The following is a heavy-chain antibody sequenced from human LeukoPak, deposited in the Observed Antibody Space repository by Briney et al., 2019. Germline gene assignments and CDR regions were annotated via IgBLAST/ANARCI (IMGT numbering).Heavy chain of an antibody. Sequence: GSLRLSCAASGFTFSSYSMNWVRQAPGKGLEWIGEINHSGSTNYNPSLKSRVTISVDTSKNQFSLKLSSVTAAGTAVYYCARGPRKYYYDSSAIGAFDIWGQGTVVTVSS. CDR1: GFTFSSYS. J-gene: IGHJ3*02. V-gene: IGHV4-34*01. D-gene: IGHD3-22*01. CDR3: ARGPRKYYYDSSAIGAFDI. CDR2: INHSGST.